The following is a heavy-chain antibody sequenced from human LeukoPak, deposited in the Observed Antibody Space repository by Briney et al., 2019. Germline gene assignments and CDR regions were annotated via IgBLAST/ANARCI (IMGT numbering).Heavy chain of an antibody. J-gene: IGHJ4*02. CDR3: ARDFQGYYLDY. Sequence: GGSLRLSCAASGFTFSTYWMNWVRQAPGKGLEWVASIKEDGSEKYYVDSAKGRFTISRDSAKNSLYLQLNSLRAEDTAVYYCARDFQGYYLDYWGQGTLVTVSS. V-gene: IGHV3-7*01. CDR1: GFTFSTYW. D-gene: IGHD3-22*01. CDR2: IKEDGSEK.